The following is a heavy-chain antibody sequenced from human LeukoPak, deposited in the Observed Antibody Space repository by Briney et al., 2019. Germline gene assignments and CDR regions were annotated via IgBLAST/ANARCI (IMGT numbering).Heavy chain of an antibody. CDR1: GGSISSYY. D-gene: IGHD3-3*01. CDR2: IYYSGST. V-gene: IGHV4-59*01. CDR3: ARSRWSWFDP. J-gene: IGHJ5*02. Sequence: PSETLSLTCTVSGGSISSYYWSWIRQPPGKGLEWIGYIYYSGSTNYNPSLKSRVTISVDTSKNQFSLKLSSVTAADTAVYYCARSRWSWFDPWGQGTLVTVSS.